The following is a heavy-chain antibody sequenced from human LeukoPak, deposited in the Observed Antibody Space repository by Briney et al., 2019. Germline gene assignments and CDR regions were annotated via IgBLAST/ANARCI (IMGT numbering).Heavy chain of an antibody. CDR1: EFSISPFW. J-gene: IGHJ3*02. V-gene: IGHV3-7*01. CDR3: ARDLNYCNSGRCYDAFDI. CDR2: IRGDGSRL. D-gene: IGHD2/OR15-2a*01. Sequence: PVGSLRLSCVASEFSISPFWMTWVRQAPGKGLEWVANIRGDGSRLYYEDSVKGRFTISRDNAKNSLYLQMSNLRAEDTSVYYCARDLNYCNSGRCYDAFDIWGQGTMVTVSS.